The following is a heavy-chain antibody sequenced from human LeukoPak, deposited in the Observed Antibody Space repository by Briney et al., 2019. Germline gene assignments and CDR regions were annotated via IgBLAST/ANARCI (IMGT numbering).Heavy chain of an antibody. CDR2: ISSSSSYI. D-gene: IGHD6-13*01. CDR3: ARVGQQPGGAFDI. Sequence: PGGSLRLSCAASGFTFSSYSMNWVRQAPGKGLEWVSSISSSSSYIYYADSVKGRFTISRDNAKNSLYLQMNSLRAEDTAVYYCARVGQQPGGAFDIWGQGTMVTVSS. CDR1: GFTFSSYS. V-gene: IGHV3-21*01. J-gene: IGHJ3*02.